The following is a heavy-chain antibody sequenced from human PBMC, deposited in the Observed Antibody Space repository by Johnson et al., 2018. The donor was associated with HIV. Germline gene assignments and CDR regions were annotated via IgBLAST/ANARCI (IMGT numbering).Heavy chain of an antibody. D-gene: IGHD6-13*01. V-gene: IGHV3-30*03. CDR1: GFTFSSYG. CDR3: VRGSGEQQLVPGRPPPGDDAFDI. J-gene: IGHJ3*02. Sequence: QVQLVESGGGVVQPGRSLRLSCAASGFTFSSYGMHWVRQAPGKGLEWVAVISYDGSNKYYADSVKGRFTSSRCHSKNTLYLQMGSLRAEDMAVYYGVRGSGEQQLVPGRPPPGDDAFDIWGQGTMVTVSS. CDR2: ISYDGSNK.